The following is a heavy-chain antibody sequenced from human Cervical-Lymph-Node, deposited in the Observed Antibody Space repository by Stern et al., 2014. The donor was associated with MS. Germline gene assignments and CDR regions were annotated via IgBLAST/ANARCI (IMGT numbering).Heavy chain of an antibody. V-gene: IGHV5-51*03. CDR1: GYSLTNTW. D-gene: IGHD6-13*01. CDR3: ARGRGIALRPDY. Sequence: EVQLVESGAELKKPGESLRISCKGSGYSLTNTWIGWVRQMPGKGLEWMGIIYPGDSETRYSPSFPGQVTISADKSINTAYLQWSSLKASATAMYYCARGRGIALRPDYWGQGTLVTVSS. CDR2: IYPGDSET. J-gene: IGHJ4*02.